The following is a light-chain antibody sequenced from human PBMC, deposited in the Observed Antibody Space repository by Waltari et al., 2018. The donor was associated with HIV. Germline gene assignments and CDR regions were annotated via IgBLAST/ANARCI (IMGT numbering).Light chain of an antibody. CDR3: QQRSNWPIT. J-gene: IGKJ5*01. CDR1: QSVSSY. CDR2: DAS. Sequence: EIVLTQSPATLSLSPGERATLSCRASQSVSSYLTWYQRKPGQAPRLLIYDASNRATGIPARLSGSGSGTDFNLTISSLEPEDFAVYSCQQRSNWPITFGQGTRLEIK. V-gene: IGKV3-11*01.